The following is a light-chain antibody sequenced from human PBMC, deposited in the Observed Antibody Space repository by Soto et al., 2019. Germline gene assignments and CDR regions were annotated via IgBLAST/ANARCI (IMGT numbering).Light chain of an antibody. Sequence: QSALTPPPSVSGAPGQRVTISCTGSKSNIGAGYDVHWYQQRPGPAPKLLIYGNSNRPSDDSDRFSGSKSGTSASLTITGLQAEDEADYYCQSYGDSLSGYVFGTGTKVTVL. CDR3: QSYGDSLSGYV. CDR1: KSNIGAGYD. V-gene: IGLV1-40*01. CDR2: GNS. J-gene: IGLJ1*01.